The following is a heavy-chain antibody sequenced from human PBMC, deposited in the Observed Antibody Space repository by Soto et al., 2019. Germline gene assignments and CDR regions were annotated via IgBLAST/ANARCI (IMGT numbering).Heavy chain of an antibody. Sequence: SLRLSCAASGFTFSSYSMNWVRQAPGKGLEWVSSISSSSSYIYYADSVKGRFTISRDNAKNSLYLQMNSLRAEDTAVYYCARGESGGYYEIYGMDVWGQGTTVTVSS. CDR1: GFTFSSYS. CDR3: ARGESGGYYEIYGMDV. CDR2: ISSSSSYI. V-gene: IGHV3-21*01. D-gene: IGHD3-22*01. J-gene: IGHJ6*02.